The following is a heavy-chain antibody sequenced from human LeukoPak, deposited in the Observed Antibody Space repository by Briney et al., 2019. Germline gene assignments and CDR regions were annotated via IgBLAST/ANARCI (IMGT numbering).Heavy chain of an antibody. J-gene: IGHJ4*02. Sequence: PGGSLRLSCAAPEFTFSSYSINWVRQAPGKRLEWVSSISSIRSYIYYADSVKGRFTISRDNAKNSLYLQMNSLRAEDTAVYYCVRLRGGYNYALGPFDFWGQGTLVTVSS. CDR2: ISSIRSYI. V-gene: IGHV3-21*01. CDR3: VRLRGGYNYALGPFDF. CDR1: EFTFSSYS. D-gene: IGHD5-18*01.